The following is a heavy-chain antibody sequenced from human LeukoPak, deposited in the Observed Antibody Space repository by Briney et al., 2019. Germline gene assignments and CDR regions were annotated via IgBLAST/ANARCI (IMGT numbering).Heavy chain of an antibody. D-gene: IGHD2-2*01. V-gene: IGHV3-74*01. CDR1: GFTFSSYS. CDR3: ARDPPTFDSLIVVVPAAIDY. J-gene: IGHJ4*02. CDR2: INSDGSST. Sequence: GGSLRLSCAASGFTFSSYSMNWVRQAPGKGLVWVSRINSDGSSTSYADSVKGRFTISRDNSKNTLYLQMNSLRAEDTAVYYCARDPPTFDSLIVVVPAAIDYWGQGTLVTVSS.